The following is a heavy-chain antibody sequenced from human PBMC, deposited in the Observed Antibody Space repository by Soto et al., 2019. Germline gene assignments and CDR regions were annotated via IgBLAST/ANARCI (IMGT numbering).Heavy chain of an antibody. CDR3: AHMKLEEETNWFDP. V-gene: IGHV2-5*02. Sequence: QITLKESGPTLVKPTQTLTLTCPFSGFSLSTSGVDVGWIRQPPGKALEWLALIYWDDDKRYSPSLKSRITITKDTYKNQVVHKMTNMDPVDTATYYCAHMKLEEETNWFDPWGQGTLVTVSS. D-gene: IGHD1-1*01. CDR1: GFSLSTSGVD. J-gene: IGHJ5*02. CDR2: IYWDDDK.